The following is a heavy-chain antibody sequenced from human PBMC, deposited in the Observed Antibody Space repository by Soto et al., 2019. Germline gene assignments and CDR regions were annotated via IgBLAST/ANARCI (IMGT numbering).Heavy chain of an antibody. V-gene: IGHV3-74*01. CDR2: INSEEIHT. D-gene: IGHD6-13*01. Sequence: GGSLRLSCAVSGLTFSTHWLHWIRQVPGKGLEWFSRINSEEIHTYCADYVEGRFTIPRDITKHTQHLEMNMLRVEDTAVYNCVRDGHGVTTSWYVDWFDPGGQGTLANVSS. CDR1: GLTFSTHW. CDR3: VRDGHGVTTSWYVDWFDP. J-gene: IGHJ5*01.